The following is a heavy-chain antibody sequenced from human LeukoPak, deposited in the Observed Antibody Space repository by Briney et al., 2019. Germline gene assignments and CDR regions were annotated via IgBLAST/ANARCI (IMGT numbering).Heavy chain of an antibody. D-gene: IGHD2-2*01. CDR1: GGSFSGYY. CDR3: ARPAANRFDY. V-gene: IGHV4-34*01. CDR2: INHSGST. J-gene: IGHJ4*02. Sequence: SETLSLTCAVYGGSFSGYYWSWIRQPPGKGLEWIGEINHSGSTNYNPSLKSRVTISVDTSKNQFSLKLSSVTAADTAVYYCARPAANRFDYWGQGTLVTVSS.